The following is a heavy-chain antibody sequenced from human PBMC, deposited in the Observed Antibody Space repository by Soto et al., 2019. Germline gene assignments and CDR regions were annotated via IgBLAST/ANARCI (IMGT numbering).Heavy chain of an antibody. CDR1: GGTFSSYA. J-gene: IGHJ6*02. CDR2: IIPIFGTA. V-gene: IGHV1-69*13. D-gene: IGHD3-3*01. CDR3: ARDNPPYYDFWSGYYPYYYYGMDV. Sequence: SVKVSCKASGGTFSSYAISWVRQAPGQGLEWMGGIIPIFGTANYAQKFQGRVTITADESTSTAYMELSSLRSEDTAVYYCARDNPPYYDFWSGYYPYYYYGMDVWGQGTTVTV.